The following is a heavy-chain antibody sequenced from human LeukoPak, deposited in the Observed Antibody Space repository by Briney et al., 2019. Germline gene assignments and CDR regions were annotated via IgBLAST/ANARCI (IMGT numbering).Heavy chain of an antibody. CDR2: ISGDGLGT. Sequence: PGWSLRLSCAASGFTFSRNAMNWVRQAPGKGLEWVAAISGDGLGTYYADSVKGRFNISRDNSRNTLYLQMNSLRIEDTAFYYCAKDANYLRSSGYLIPIDFWGQGTLVTVSS. CDR1: GFTFSRNA. V-gene: IGHV3-23*01. D-gene: IGHD3-22*01. J-gene: IGHJ4*02. CDR3: AKDANYLRSSGYLIPIDF.